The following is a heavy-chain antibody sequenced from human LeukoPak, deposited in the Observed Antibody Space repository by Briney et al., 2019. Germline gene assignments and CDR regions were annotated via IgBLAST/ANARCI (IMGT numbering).Heavy chain of an antibody. J-gene: IGHJ4*02. Sequence: GGPLRLSCAASGLIFRRYAMTWVRKAPGKGLEWVSSISTSGGSTYYADSVKGRFTISRDNSKNTLYLQMNSLRAEDTAVYYCAKDRLTYCSGGSCYGFDYWGQGTLVTVSS. CDR3: AKDRLTYCSGGSCYGFDY. D-gene: IGHD2-15*01. CDR1: GLIFRRYA. CDR2: ISTSGGST. V-gene: IGHV3-23*01.